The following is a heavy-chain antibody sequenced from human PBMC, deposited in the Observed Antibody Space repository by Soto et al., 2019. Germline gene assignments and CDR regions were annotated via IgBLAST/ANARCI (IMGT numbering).Heavy chain of an antibody. J-gene: IGHJ4*02. CDR2: INTSGGST. V-gene: IGHV1-46*01. Sequence: ASVKVSCKASGYTFTSYGISWVRQAPGQGLEWMGIINTSGGSTSYAQKFQGRVTMTRDTSTSTVYMELSSLRSEDTAVYYCARGEVPAGPFDYWGQGTLVTSPQ. CDR1: GYTFTSYG. CDR3: ARGEVPAGPFDY. D-gene: IGHD2-2*01.